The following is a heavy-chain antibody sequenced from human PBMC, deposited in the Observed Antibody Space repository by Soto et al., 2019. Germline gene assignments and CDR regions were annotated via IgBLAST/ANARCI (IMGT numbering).Heavy chain of an antibody. CDR2: FDPEDGET. J-gene: IGHJ5*02. CDR1: GYTLTELS. V-gene: IGHV1-24*01. Sequence: ASVKVSCKVSGYTLTELSMHWVRQAPGKGLEWMGGFDPEDGETIYAQKFQGRVTMTEDTSTDTAYMELSSLRSEDTAVYYCATTSSSFDWFDHWGQGTLVTVSS. CDR3: ATTSSSFDWFDH. D-gene: IGHD2-15*01.